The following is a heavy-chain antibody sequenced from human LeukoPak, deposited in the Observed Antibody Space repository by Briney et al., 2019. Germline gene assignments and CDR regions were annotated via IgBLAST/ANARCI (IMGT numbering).Heavy chain of an antibody. CDR1: GFTFSSYG. Sequence: GGSLRLSCAASGFTFSSYGMHWVRQAPGKGLEWVAFIRYDGSNKYYADSVKGRFTISRDNSKNTLYLQMNSLRAEDTAVYYCAKDGRDITIFGVVTYYFDYWGQGTLVTVSS. CDR3: AKDGRDITIFGVVTYYFDY. D-gene: IGHD3-3*01. J-gene: IGHJ4*02. V-gene: IGHV3-30*02. CDR2: IRYDGSNK.